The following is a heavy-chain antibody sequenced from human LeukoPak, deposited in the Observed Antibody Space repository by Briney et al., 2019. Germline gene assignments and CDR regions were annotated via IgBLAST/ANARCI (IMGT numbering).Heavy chain of an antibody. CDR2: IIPISGTT. CDR1: GGTLNSYV. V-gene: IGHV1-69*06. D-gene: IGHD5-24*01. CDR3: ARDNSVRDEAWWFNP. Sequence: ASVKVSCKASGGTLNSYVISWVRQAPGQGLEWMGGIIPISGTTNYAQKFQGRVTITADKSTSTAYMELSSLRSEDTAVYYCARDNSVRDEAWWFNPWGQGTLVTVSS. J-gene: IGHJ5*02.